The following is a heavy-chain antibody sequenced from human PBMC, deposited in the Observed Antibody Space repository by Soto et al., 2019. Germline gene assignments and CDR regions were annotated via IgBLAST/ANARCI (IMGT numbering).Heavy chain of an antibody. CDR1: GGTFSSYA. CDR2: IIPIFGTA. J-gene: IGHJ6*02. V-gene: IGHV1-69*13. D-gene: IGHD3-10*01. Sequence: SVKVSSKASGGTFSSYAISWVRQAPGQGLEWMGGIIPIFGTANYAQKFQGRVTITADESTSTAYMELSSLRSEDTAVYYCARGGVESYYYGSGSYYKSYYGMDVWGQGTTVTVSS. CDR3: ARGGVESYYYGSGSYYKSYYGMDV.